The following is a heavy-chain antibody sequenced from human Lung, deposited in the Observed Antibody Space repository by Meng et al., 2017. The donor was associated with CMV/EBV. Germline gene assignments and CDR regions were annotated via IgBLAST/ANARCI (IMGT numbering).Heavy chain of an antibody. J-gene: IGHJ4*02. CDR3: ARDPYATGWAG. Sequence: QWQLQEAGPGLVKPSGTLSLTCAVSGGSISISTWWSWVRQPPGKGLEWIGEIYHSGGTNYNPSLRGRVTISLDKSKNQFSLTLRSVTAADTAVYYCARDPYATGWAGWGQGTLVTVSS. V-gene: IGHV4-4*02. CDR1: GGSISISTW. D-gene: IGHD6-19*01. CDR2: IYHSGGT.